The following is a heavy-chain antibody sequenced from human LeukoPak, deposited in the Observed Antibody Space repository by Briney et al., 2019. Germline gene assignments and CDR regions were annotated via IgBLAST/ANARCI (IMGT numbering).Heavy chain of an antibody. V-gene: IGHV1-18*04. D-gene: IGHD2-15*01. CDR1: GYTFTSFG. CDR3: TRDHCSGDNCPSFDY. J-gene: IGHJ4*02. CDR2: IGAYNGDT. Sequence: GASVNVSCKPSGYTFTSFGISWVRQRPGQGLERMGWIGAYNGDTNYAQKFQGRVTMTTDTSTSTAYMDLRSLRSDDTAAYYCTRDHCSGDNCPSFDYWGQGALVTVSS.